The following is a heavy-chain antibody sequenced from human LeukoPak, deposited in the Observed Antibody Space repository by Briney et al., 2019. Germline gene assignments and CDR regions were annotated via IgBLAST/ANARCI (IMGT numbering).Heavy chain of an antibody. J-gene: IGHJ4*02. D-gene: IGHD5-18*01. Sequence: GGSLRPSCAASGFTFSSYAMSWVRQAPGKGLEWVSAISGSGGSTYYADSGKGRFTISRDNSQYSLNLQMNSLRAEDTDVYYCAKSASYGYISAYWGQGTLVTVSS. CDR3: AKSASYGYISAY. CDR1: GFTFSSYA. CDR2: ISGSGGST. V-gene: IGHV3-23*01.